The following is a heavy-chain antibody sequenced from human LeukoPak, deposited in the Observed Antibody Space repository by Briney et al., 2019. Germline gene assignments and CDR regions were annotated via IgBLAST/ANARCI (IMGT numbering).Heavy chain of an antibody. CDR2: MNPNSGNT. V-gene: IGHV1-8*01. CDR3: ARALGYCSGGSCYPLDY. Sequence: GASVKFSCKASGYIFTSYDINWVRQATGQGLEWMGWMNPNSGNTGYAQKFQGRVTMTRNTSISTAYMELSSLRSEDTAVYYCARALGYCSGGSCYPLDYWGQGTLVTVSS. CDR1: GYIFTSYD. J-gene: IGHJ4*02. D-gene: IGHD2-15*01.